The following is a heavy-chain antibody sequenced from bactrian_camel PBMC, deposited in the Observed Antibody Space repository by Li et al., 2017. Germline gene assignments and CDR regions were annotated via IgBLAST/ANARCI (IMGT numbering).Heavy chain of an antibody. J-gene: IGHJ4*01. D-gene: IGHD6*01. CDR3: AKADLYGGSWYSD. CDR2: ISVDGTP. V-gene: IGHV3S53*01. Sequence: HVQLVESGGEEGGSLTISCTAVGPGSNTCGMDWYRQAAGKQREWVASISVDGTPTYSTSVKGRFTISRDNAKNTLYLHVNSLKTEDTAVYYCAKADLYGGSWYSDWGQGTQVTVS. CDR1: GPGSNTCG.